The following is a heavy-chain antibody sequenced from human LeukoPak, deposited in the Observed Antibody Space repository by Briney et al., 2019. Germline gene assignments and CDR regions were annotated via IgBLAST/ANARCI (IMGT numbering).Heavy chain of an antibody. J-gene: IGHJ4*02. V-gene: IGHV3-20*04. D-gene: IGHD2-21*01. CDR1: GFTFGAFG. Sequence: GGSLRLSCAASGFTFGAFGMSWARQAPGKGLEWVSGINWNGGTTAYADSVKGRFTISRDNAKNSLYLQMNSLRAEDTALYYCARENGCGGDCYYFDYWGQGTLVTVSS. CDR3: ARENGCGGDCYYFDY. CDR2: INWNGGTT.